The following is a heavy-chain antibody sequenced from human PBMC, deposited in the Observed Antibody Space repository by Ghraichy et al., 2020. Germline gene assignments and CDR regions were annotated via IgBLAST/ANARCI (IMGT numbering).Heavy chain of an antibody. CDR2: ITSSSRTI. CDR3: ARGSTVVRFFSYDGMDV. J-gene: IGHJ6*02. Sequence: GGSLRLSCVGSGFTFSGYPMNWVRQSPGKGLEWVSYITSSSRTISYADSVKGRFTISRDNAHNSLYLQMNSLRDEDTAVYYCARGSTVVRFFSYDGMDVWGQGTMVTVSS. D-gene: IGHD4-23*01. V-gene: IGHV3-48*02. CDR1: GFTFSGYP.